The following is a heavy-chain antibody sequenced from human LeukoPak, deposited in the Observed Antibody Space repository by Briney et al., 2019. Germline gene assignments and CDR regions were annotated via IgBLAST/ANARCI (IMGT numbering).Heavy chain of an antibody. CDR1: GGSISSSSYY. D-gene: IGHD3-10*01. V-gene: IGHV4-39*07. J-gene: IGHJ6*03. CDR3: ARDRGILLWFGELLYKRDYYYCYMDV. Sequence: PSETLSLTCTVSGGSISSSSYYWGWIRQPPGKGLEWIGSIYYSGSTYYNPSLKSRVTISVDTSKNQFSLQLNSVTPEDTAVYYCARDRGILLWFGELLYKRDYYYCYMDVWGKGTTVTISS. CDR2: IYYSGST.